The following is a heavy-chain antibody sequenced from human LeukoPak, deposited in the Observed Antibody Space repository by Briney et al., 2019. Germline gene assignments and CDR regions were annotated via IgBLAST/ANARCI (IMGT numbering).Heavy chain of an antibody. V-gene: IGHV7-4-1*02. CDR3: ARGDYVWGSYRPIDY. D-gene: IGHD3-16*02. CDR1: GYTFTNFA. CDR2: INTNTGNP. Sequence: ASVKVSCKASGYTFTNFAINWVRQAPGQGLEWMGWINTNTGNPTYAQGFTGRFVFSLDTSVSTAYLQISSLKAEDTAVYYCARGDYVWGSYRPIDYWGQGTLVTVSS. J-gene: IGHJ4*02.